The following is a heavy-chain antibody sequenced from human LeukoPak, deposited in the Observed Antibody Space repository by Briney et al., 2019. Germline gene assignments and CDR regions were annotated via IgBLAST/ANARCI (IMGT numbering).Heavy chain of an antibody. D-gene: IGHD1-26*01. CDR2: ISGSGGST. J-gene: IGHJ4*02. CDR1: AFPFSSYA. V-gene: IGHV3-23*01. CDR3: ANPRSGSYFGSFDY. Sequence: PGGSLRLSCAASAFPFSSYAMTWVRQAPGRGLDWVSTISGSGGSTYYADSVKGRFTISRHNSKNTLYLQMSTLRAEGTAVYYCANPRSGSYFGSFDYWGQGTLVTVSS.